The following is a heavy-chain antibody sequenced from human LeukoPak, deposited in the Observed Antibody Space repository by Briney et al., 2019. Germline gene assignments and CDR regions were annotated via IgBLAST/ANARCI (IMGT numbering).Heavy chain of an antibody. J-gene: IGHJ4*02. CDR3: TTDGLGGMADY. CDR2: IKSKTDGGTT. Sequence: PGGSLRLSCAASGFTVSSNYMSWVRQAPGKGLEWVGRIKSKTDGGTTDYAAPVKGRFTISRDDSKNTLYLQMNSLKTEDTAVYYCTTDGLGGMADYWGQGTLVTVSS. CDR1: GFTVSSNY. D-gene: IGHD3-16*01. V-gene: IGHV3-15*01.